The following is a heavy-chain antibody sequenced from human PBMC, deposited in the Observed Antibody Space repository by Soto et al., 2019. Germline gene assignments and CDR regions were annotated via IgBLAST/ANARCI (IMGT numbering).Heavy chain of an antibody. V-gene: IGHV1-69*13. CDR1: GGTFSSYA. CDR2: IIPIFGTA. Sequence: ASVKVSCKASGGTFSSYAISWVRQAPGQGLEWMGGIIPIFGTANYAQKFQGRVTITADESTSTAYMELSSLRSEDTAVYYCARDSPDSSGYYWHYYYYYGMDVWGQGTTVTVSS. J-gene: IGHJ6*02. CDR3: ARDSPDSSGYYWHYYYYYGMDV. D-gene: IGHD3-22*01.